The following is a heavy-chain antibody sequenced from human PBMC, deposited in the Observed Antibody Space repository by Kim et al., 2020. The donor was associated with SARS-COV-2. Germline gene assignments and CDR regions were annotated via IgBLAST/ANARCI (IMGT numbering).Heavy chain of an antibody. CDR2: IDPSDSYT. CDR3: ARLIAIQQLDYYYYGMDV. CDR1: GYSFTSYW. V-gene: IGHV5-10-1*01. J-gene: IGHJ6*02. D-gene: IGHD6-13*01. Sequence: GESLKISCKGSGYSFTSYWISWVRQMPGKGLEWMGRIDPSDSYTNYSPSFQGHVTISADKSISTAYLQWSSLKASDTAMYYCARLIAIQQLDYYYYGMDVWGQGTTVTVSS.